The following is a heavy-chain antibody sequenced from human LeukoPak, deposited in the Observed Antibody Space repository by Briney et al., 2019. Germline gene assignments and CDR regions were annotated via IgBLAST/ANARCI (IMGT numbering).Heavy chain of an antibody. CDR3: ASGGGYYAIDY. V-gene: IGHV3-53*01. CDR1: GFIVNSNY. D-gene: IGHD1-26*01. J-gene: IGHJ4*02. CDR2: LYSDDTT. Sequence: GGSLRLSCAASGFIVNSNYMNWVRHAPGKGLEWVSVLYSDDTTYYADSVKGRFTISRDNSKNTLYLQMNNLRAEDTAVYYCASGGGYYAIDYWGQGTLVTVSS.